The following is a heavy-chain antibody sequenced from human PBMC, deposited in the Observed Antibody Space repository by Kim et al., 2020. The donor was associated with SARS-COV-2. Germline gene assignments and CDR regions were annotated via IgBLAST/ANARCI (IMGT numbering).Heavy chain of an antibody. D-gene: IGHD3-9*01. CDR1: GFTFSSYS. J-gene: IGHJ6*02. V-gene: IGHV3-48*04. CDR2: ISSSSSTI. Sequence: GGSLRLSCAASGFTFSSYSMNWVRQAPGKGLEWVSYISSSSSTIYYADSVKGRFTISRDNAKNSLYLQMNSLRAEDTAVYYCARDPSYTDYDILIPYYYGMDVWGQGTTVTVSS. CDR3: ARDPSYTDYDILIPYYYGMDV.